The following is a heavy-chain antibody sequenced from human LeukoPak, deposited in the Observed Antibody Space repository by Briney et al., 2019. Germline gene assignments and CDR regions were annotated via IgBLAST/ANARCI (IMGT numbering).Heavy chain of an antibody. Sequence: GGSLRLSCAASGFTFSDYAMAWVRQAPGKGLEWVSAITSGGDHTYYAGSVRGRFSISRDNSKNTLYLQMNGLTAEDTALYFCAKVGLSYDTSAHVYYFDYWGQGTLVAVSS. V-gene: IGHV3-23*01. D-gene: IGHD3-22*01. CDR1: GFTFSDYA. CDR2: ITSGGDHT. J-gene: IGHJ4*02. CDR3: AKVGLSYDTSAHVYYFDY.